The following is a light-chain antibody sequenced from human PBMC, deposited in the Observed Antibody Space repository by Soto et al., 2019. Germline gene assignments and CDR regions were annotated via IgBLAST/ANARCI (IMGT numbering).Light chain of an antibody. CDR3: QQYYTTPVT. CDR1: QSVLYSPNNKNY. CDR2: WAS. Sequence: DIVMTQSPDSLAVSLGERATFNCKSSQSVLYSPNNKNYLAWYQQKPGQPPKLLIYWASTRESGVPDRFSGSGSGTDFTLTISSLQAEDVAVYYCQQYYTTPVTFGQGTKVDIK. V-gene: IGKV4-1*01. J-gene: IGKJ1*01.